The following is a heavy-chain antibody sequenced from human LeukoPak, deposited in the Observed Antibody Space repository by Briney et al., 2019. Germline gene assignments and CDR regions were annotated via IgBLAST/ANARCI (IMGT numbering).Heavy chain of an antibody. Sequence: ASVKVSCKASGGTFSSYAISWVRQAPGQGLEWMGRIIPIFGIANYAQKFQGRVTITADKSTSTAYMELSSLRSEDTAVYYCARDCSSTSCYITFGSWGQGTLVTVSS. D-gene: IGHD2-2*02. CDR2: IIPIFGIA. CDR1: GGTFSSYA. CDR3: ARDCSSTSCYITFGS. J-gene: IGHJ5*01. V-gene: IGHV1-69*04.